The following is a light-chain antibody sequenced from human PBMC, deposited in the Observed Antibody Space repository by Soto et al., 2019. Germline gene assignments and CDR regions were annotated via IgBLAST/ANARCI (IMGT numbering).Light chain of an antibody. CDR2: AAS. CDR1: QGIRND. CDR3: LQEYNYPRT. J-gene: IGKJ1*01. Sequence: AIKMTQSPSSLSASVGDRVTITCRASQGIRNDLGWYQQKPGKAPKLLIYAASSLQSGVPSRFSGSGSGTDFTLTINNLQAEDFATYYCLQEYNYPRTFGQGTKVDI. V-gene: IGKV1-6*01.